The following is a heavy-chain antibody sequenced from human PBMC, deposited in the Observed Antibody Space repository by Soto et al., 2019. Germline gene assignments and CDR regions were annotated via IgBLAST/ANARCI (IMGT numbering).Heavy chain of an antibody. CDR1: GYTLTELS. CDR3: ATGMVLTGSLNHDAFDI. J-gene: IGHJ3*02. V-gene: IGHV1-24*01. CDR2: FDPEDGET. D-gene: IGHD3-9*01. Sequence: ASVKVSCKVSGYTLTELSMHWVRQAPGKGLEWMGGFDPEDGETIYAQKFQGRVTMTEDTSTDTAYMELSSLRSEDTAVYYCATGMVLTGSLNHDAFDIWGQGTMVTISS.